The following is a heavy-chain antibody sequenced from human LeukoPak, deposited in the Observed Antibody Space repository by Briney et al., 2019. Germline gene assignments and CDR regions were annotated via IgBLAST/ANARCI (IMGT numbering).Heavy chain of an antibody. CDR3: AKEYCGGDCRAFDI. J-gene: IGHJ3*02. D-gene: IGHD2-21*02. CDR1: GFTFDDYA. CDR2: ISGDGGST. V-gene: IGHV3-43*02. Sequence: GGSLRLSCAASGFTFDDYAMHWVRQAPGKGLEWVSLISGDGGSTYYADSVKGRFTISRDNSKNSLYLQMNSLRTEDTALYYCAKEYCGGDCRAFDIWSQGTLVTVSS.